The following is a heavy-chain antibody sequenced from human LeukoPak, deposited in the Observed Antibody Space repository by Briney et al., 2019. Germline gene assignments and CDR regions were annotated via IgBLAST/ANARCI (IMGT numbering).Heavy chain of an antibody. Sequence: GGSLRLSCGASGFIFSDFEMNWVRQAPGKGLEWVAYISSSGSTIYYADSLRGRFTVSRDNARNSLYLQMNSLRLEDTAVYYCAREDGEGIFHYMDVWGKGTTVTVS. CDR1: GFIFSDFE. CDR3: AREDGEGIFHYMDV. J-gene: IGHJ6*03. CDR2: ISSSGSTI. V-gene: IGHV3-48*03. D-gene: IGHD2-21*01.